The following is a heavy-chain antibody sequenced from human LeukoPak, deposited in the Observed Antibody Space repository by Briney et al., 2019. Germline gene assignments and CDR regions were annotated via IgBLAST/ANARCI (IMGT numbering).Heavy chain of an antibody. D-gene: IGHD2-2*02. CDR2: FDPEDGET. V-gene: IGHV1-24*01. Sequence: SVKVSCKVSGYTLTELSMHWVRQAPGKGLEWMGGFDPEDGETIYAQKFQGRVTMTEDTSTDTAYMELSSLRSEDTAVYYCAPGPVVVPAAILPFWFDPWGQGTLVTVSS. CDR3: APGPVVVPAAILPFWFDP. CDR1: GYTLTELS. J-gene: IGHJ5*02.